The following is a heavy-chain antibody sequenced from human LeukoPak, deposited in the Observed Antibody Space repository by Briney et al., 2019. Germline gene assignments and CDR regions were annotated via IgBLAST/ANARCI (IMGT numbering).Heavy chain of an antibody. J-gene: IGHJ4*02. V-gene: IGHV6-1*01. CDR1: GDSVSSKSAA. Sequence: SQTLSLTCAISGDSVSSKSAAWNWIRQSPSRGLEWLGRTFYMSKWYNEYAVSVKSRITINPDTSKNQFSLQLNSVTPEDTAVYYCATSGYSYGDGIDYWGQGTLVTVSS. CDR3: ATSGYSYGDGIDY. D-gene: IGHD5-18*01. CDR2: TFYMSKWYN.